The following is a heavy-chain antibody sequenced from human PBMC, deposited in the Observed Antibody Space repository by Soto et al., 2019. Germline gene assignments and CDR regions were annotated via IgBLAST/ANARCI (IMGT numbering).Heavy chain of an antibody. J-gene: IGHJ6*02. CDR1: GFKFGDYA. V-gene: IGHV3-9*01. CDR3: AKDRGPCSGNKCSSLYYYYGMDV. CDR2: VSWNSEIV. Sequence: EVQLVESGGGLVQPGRSLRLSCEASGFKFGDYAMHWVRQAPGKGLEWVSGVSWNSEIVGYADSVKGQFTISRDNAKNSLYLEMNSLRTEDTALYYCAKDRGPCSGNKCSSLYYYYGMDVWGQGTTVTVSS. D-gene: IGHD2-15*01.